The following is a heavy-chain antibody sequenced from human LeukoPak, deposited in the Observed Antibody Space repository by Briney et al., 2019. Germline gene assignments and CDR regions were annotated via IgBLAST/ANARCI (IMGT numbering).Heavy chain of an antibody. V-gene: IGHV3-30*02. CDR1: GFTFSSYG. D-gene: IGHD3-10*01. J-gene: IGHJ5*02. CDR2: IRYDGSKK. Sequence: GGSLRLSCAASGFTFSSYGMHCGRQAPGKGLEWVAFIRYDGSKKYYADSVKGRFTISRDNSKNTLYLQMNSLRAEDTAVYYCVRASHPGGWFDPWGQGTLVTVSS. CDR3: VRASHPGGWFDP.